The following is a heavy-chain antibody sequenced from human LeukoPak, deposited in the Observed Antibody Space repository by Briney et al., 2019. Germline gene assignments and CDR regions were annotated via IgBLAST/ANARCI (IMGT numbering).Heavy chain of an antibody. Sequence: PGGSLRLSCAASGYSVSGNDMSWVRQAPGKGLECVSVIYRGGSTFYADSVKGRFTISRDNSKNTLYLQRNSLRVEDTAEFYCAKRVGYGYGMDVWGQGPTVTVSS. J-gene: IGHJ6*02. CDR2: IYRGGST. V-gene: IGHV3-53*01. CDR1: GYSVSGND. D-gene: IGHD6-13*01. CDR3: AKRVGYGYGMDV.